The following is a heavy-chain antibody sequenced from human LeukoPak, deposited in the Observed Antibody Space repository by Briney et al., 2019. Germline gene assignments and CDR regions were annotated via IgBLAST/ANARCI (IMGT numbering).Heavy chain of an antibody. CDR2: ISGSTRII. D-gene: IGHD3-16*01. J-gene: IGHJ6*02. Sequence: GGSLRLSCEASGFNFSPYGMNWVRQAPGKGLEWVSYISGSTRIIYYGDSVKGRFTIARDNARKTLYLQMNSLGAEDTAVYFCARDSDYVWGTFDGLDVWGLGTTVTVSS. CDR3: ARDSDYVWGTFDGLDV. V-gene: IGHV3-48*01. CDR1: GFNFSPYG.